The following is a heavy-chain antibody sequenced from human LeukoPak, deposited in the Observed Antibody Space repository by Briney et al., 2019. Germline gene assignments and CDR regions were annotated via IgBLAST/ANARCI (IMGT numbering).Heavy chain of an antibody. V-gene: IGHV4-59*01. D-gene: IGHD3-3*01. CDR2: IYYSGST. CDR1: GGSISSYY. J-gene: IGHJ4*02. CDR3: ASCPYYDFWSGYYGLHY. Sequence: PSETLSLTCTGSGGSISSYYWSWIRQPPGKGLEWIGYIYYSGSTNYNPSFKSRVTISVDTSKNQFSLKLSSVTAADTAVYYCASCPYYDFWSGYYGLHYWGQGTLVTVSS.